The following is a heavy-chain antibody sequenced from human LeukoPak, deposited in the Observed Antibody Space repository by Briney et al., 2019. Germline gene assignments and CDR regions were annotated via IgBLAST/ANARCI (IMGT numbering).Heavy chain of an antibody. CDR1: GGTFSSYA. CDR2: IIPIFGTA. Sequence: ASVKVSCKASGGTFSSYAISWARQAPGQGLEWMGGIIPIFGTANYAQTFQGRVTITADESTNTAYMELSSLRSEDTAVYYCARDGVAARGSFDYWGQGTLVTVSS. J-gene: IGHJ4*02. V-gene: IGHV1-69*13. D-gene: IGHD6-6*01. CDR3: ARDGVAARGSFDY.